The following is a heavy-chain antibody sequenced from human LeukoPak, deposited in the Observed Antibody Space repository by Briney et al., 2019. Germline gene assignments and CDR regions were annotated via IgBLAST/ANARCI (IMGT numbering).Heavy chain of an antibody. V-gene: IGHV3-7*01. CDR1: GFTFSNYW. Sequence: PGGSLRLSYAASGFTFSNYWMSWVRQAPGKGLEWVANMNQDGSDTYYVDSVKGRFTISRDNAKNSLYLQMNSLRADDTAVYYCVRDLTCCGGDCFWGQGTLVTISS. CDR2: MNQDGSDT. D-gene: IGHD2-21*01. CDR3: VRDLTCCGGDCF. J-gene: IGHJ4*02.